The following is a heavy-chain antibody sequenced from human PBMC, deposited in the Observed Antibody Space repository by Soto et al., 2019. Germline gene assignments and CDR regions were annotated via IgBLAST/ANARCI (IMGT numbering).Heavy chain of an antibody. V-gene: IGHV1-3*01. J-gene: IGHJ4*02. CDR3: ARDLGSVTMIGGYYFDY. CDR2: INAGNGNT. Sequence: ASVKVSCKASGYTFTSYAMHWVRQAPGQRLEWMGWINAGNGNTKYSQKFQGRVTITRDTSASTAYMELSSLRSEDTAVYYCARDLGSVTMIGGYYFDYWGQGTLVTVSS. CDR1: GYTFTSYA. D-gene: IGHD3-22*01.